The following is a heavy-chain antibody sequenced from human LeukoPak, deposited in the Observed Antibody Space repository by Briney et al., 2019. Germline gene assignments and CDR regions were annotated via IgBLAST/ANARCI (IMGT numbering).Heavy chain of an antibody. CDR3: VRVRIASAGGIDAFDI. CDR1: GFTFRSYW. CDR2: IKADGSEK. D-gene: IGHD6-13*01. V-gene: IGHV3-7*05. Sequence: PGGSLRLSCAASGFTFRSYWMSWVRQAPGKGLEWVANIKADGSEKNYVDSVKGRVTISRDNAKNSVYLQMNSLRAEDTAVYYCVRVRIASAGGIDAFDIWGQGTMVTVSS. J-gene: IGHJ3*02.